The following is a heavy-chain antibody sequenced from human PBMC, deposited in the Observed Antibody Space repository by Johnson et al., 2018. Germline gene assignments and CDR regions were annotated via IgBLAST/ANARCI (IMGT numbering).Heavy chain of an antibody. D-gene: IGHD3-3*01. Sequence: QVQLVESGPGLVMPSQTLSLTCSVSGASISTGDKYWSWIRQHPGKGLEWIGYIYYSGSSYYNPSLKSRITISIDTSKNQFSLKLRSVTAADTAVYYCARVNDITIFGVGWFDPWGQGTLVTVSS. CDR1: GASISTGDKY. J-gene: IGHJ5*02. CDR2: IYYSGSS. CDR3: ARVNDITIFGVGWFDP. V-gene: IGHV4-31*02.